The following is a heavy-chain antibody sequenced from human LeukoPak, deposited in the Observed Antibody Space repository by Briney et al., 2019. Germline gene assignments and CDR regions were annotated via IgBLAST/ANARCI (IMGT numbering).Heavy chain of an antibody. CDR2: VSYDGSNK. CDR3: ARDQGYNHFDY. Sequence: GGSLRLSCAASGFTFSSYAMHWVRQAPGKGLEWVAVVSYDGSNKYYADSVKGRFTISRDDSKNTLYLQMNSLRGEDTAVYYCARDQGYNHFDYWGQGTLVTVSS. D-gene: IGHD5-24*01. V-gene: IGHV3-30*04. CDR1: GFTFSSYA. J-gene: IGHJ4*02.